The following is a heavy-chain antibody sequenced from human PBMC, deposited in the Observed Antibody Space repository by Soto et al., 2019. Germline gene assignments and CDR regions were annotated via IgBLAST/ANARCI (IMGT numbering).Heavy chain of an antibody. V-gene: IGHV3-9*01. D-gene: IGHD3-22*01. Sequence: GGSLRLSCAASGFTFDDYAMHWVRQAPGKGLEWVSGISWNSGSIGYADSVKGRFTISRDNAKNSLYLQMNSLRAEDTALYYSAKSITMTPSGYFDYWGQGT. CDR3: AKSITMTPSGYFDY. CDR1: GFTFDDYA. CDR2: ISWNSGSI. J-gene: IGHJ4*02.